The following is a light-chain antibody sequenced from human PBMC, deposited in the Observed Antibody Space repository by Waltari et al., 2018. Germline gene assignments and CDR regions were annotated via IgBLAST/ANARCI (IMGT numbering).Light chain of an antibody. CDR2: EVT. J-gene: IGLJ3*02. V-gene: IGLV2-8*01. CDR3: CSFAGSSSWV. Sequence: QSALTQPPSASGSPGQSVTISCTGTSTDVGADNTVSWYQQHPGKAPKLTIYEVTKRPSGVPDRFSGSKSGNTASLTVSGLQAEDEADYYCCSFAGSSSWVFGGGTKLTVL. CDR1: STDVGADNT.